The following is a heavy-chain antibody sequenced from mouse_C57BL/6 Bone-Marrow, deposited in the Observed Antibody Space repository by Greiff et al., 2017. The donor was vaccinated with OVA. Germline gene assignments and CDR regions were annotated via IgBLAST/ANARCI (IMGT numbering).Heavy chain of an antibody. V-gene: IGHV5-15*01. D-gene: IGHD2-5*01. CDR3: ARRSNYWYFDV. J-gene: IGHJ1*03. Sequence: EVKLVESGGGLVQPGGSLKLSCAASGFTFSDYGMAWVRQAPRKGPGWVAFISNLAYSIYYADTVTGRFTISRENAKNTLYLEMSSLRSEDTAMYYCARRSNYWYFDVWGTGTTVTVSS. CDR2: ISNLAYSI. CDR1: GFTFSDYG.